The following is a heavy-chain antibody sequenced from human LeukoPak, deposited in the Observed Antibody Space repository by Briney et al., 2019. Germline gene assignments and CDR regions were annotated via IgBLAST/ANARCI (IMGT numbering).Heavy chain of an antibody. CDR2: INPNSGGT. V-gene: IGHV1-2*02. CDR3: ARDEGDNWNYGDY. J-gene: IGHJ4*02. D-gene: IGHD1-7*01. Sequence: ASVKVSCKASGYTFTGYYMHWVRQAPGQGLEWMGWINPNSGGTNYAQKFQGRVTMTRDTSISTAYMELGRLRSDDTAVYYCARDEGDNWNYGDYWGQGTLVTVSS. CDR1: GYTFTGYY.